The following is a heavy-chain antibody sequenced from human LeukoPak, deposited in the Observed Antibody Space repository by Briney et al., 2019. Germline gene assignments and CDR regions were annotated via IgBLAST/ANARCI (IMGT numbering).Heavy chain of an antibody. V-gene: IGHV3-30*18. CDR3: AKDSPKYFDWFLFDY. Sequence: GGSLRLSCAASGFTFSSYGMHWVRQAPGKGLEWVAVISYDGSNKYYADSVKGRFTISRDNSKNTLYLQMNSLRAEDTAVYYCAKDSPKYFDWFLFDYWGQGTLVTVSS. CDR1: GFTFSSYG. D-gene: IGHD3-9*01. J-gene: IGHJ4*02. CDR2: ISYDGSNK.